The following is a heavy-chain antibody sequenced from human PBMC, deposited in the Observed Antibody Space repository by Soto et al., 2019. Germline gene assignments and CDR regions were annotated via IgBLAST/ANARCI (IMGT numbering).Heavy chain of an antibody. CDR3: ARSSCPLH. J-gene: IGHJ4*02. CDR1: GFTFSTYW. D-gene: IGHD6-13*01. CDR2: IKEDGSEK. Sequence: PGGSLRLSCAASGFTFSTYWMSWDRQAPGKGLEWVAFIKEDGSEKYYVDSVKGRFTISRDNAKNLAYLQMNNLRADDTAVYYCARSSCPLHWGQGTVVTVSS. V-gene: IGHV3-7*03.